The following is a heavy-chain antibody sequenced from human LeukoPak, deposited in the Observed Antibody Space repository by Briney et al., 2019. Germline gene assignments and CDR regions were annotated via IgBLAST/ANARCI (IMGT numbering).Heavy chain of an antibody. CDR2: IIPIFGTA. Sequence: SVKVSCKASGGTFSSYAISWVRQAPGQGLEWMGGIIPIFGTANYAQKFQGRVTITADESTSTAYMELSSLRSEDTAVYYCARGAARGGSYYYYYMDVWGKGTTVTVSS. V-gene: IGHV1-69*01. J-gene: IGHJ6*03. CDR3: ARGAARGGSYYYYYMDV. D-gene: IGHD6-6*01. CDR1: GGTFSSYA.